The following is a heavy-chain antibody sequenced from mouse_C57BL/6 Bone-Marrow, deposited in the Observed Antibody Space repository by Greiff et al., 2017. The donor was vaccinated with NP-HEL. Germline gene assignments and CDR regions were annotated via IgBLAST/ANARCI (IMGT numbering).Heavy chain of an antibody. V-gene: IGHV1-55*01. Sequence: VQLQQPGAELVKPGASVKMSCKASGYTFTSYWITWVKQRPGQGLEWIGDIYPGSGSTNYNEKFKSKATLTVDTSSSTAYMQLSSLTSEDSAVYYCARSYYYGSSHWYFGVWGTGTTVTVSS. D-gene: IGHD1-1*01. CDR3: ARSYYYGSSHWYFGV. CDR2: IYPGSGST. CDR1: GYTFTSYW. J-gene: IGHJ1*03.